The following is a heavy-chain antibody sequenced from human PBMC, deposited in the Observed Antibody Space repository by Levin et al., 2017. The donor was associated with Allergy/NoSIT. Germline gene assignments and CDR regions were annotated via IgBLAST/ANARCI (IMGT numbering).Heavy chain of an antibody. CDR1: GFTFSSYS. J-gene: IGHJ6*02. Sequence: GGSLRLSCAASGFTFSSYSMNWVRQAPGKGLEWVSSISSSSSYIYYADSVKGRFTISRDNAKNSLYLQMNSLRAEDTAVYYCASTPHGRGSYYDYGMDVWGQGTTVTVSS. V-gene: IGHV3-21*01. D-gene: IGHD2-15*01. CDR2: ISSSSSYI. CDR3: ASTPHGRGSYYDYGMDV.